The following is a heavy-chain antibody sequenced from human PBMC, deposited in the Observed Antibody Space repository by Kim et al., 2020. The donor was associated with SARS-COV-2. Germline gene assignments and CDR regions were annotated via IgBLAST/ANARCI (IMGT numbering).Heavy chain of an antibody. CDR1: GFTFSSYW. V-gene: IGHV3-7*03. CDR2: IKQDGSEK. J-gene: IGHJ6*02. Sequence: GGSLRLSCAASGFTFSSYWMSWVRQAPGKGLEWVANIKQDGSEKYYVDSVKGRFTISRDNAKNSLYLQMNSLRAEDTAVYYCARDGYSSSWYGPLYYYYYGMDVWGQGTTVTVSS. CDR3: ARDGYSSSWYGPLYYYYYGMDV. D-gene: IGHD6-13*01.